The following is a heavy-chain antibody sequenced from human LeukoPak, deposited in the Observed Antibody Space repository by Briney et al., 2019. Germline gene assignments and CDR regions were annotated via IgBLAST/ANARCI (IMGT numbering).Heavy chain of an antibody. CDR3: ARVTGTHYYYYYMDV. Sequence: GASVKVSCKASGYTFTSYYMHWVRQAPGQGLEWMGIINPSGGSTSYAQKFQGRVTMTRDTSTSTVYMELSSLRSEDTAVYYCARVTGTHYYYYYMDVWGKGTTVTVSS. CDR1: GYTFTSYY. D-gene: IGHD1-1*01. CDR2: INPSGGST. V-gene: IGHV1-46*01. J-gene: IGHJ6*03.